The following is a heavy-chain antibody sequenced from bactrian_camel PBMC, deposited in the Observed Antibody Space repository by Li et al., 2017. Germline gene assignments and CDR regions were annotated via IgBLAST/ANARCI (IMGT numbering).Heavy chain of an antibody. Sequence: DVQLVESGGGLVQPGGSLTLSCAASGFTFSTYDMSWVRQAPGKGLEWVSTINSGVGTTYYADSVKGRFTISRDNANRTLYLQMNSLKTEDAAIYYCVNIGLGYWGRGTQVTVS. CDR3: VNIGLGY. CDR2: INSGVGTT. D-gene: IGHD2*01. J-gene: IGHJ6*01. CDR1: GFTFSTYD. V-gene: IGHV3S40*01.